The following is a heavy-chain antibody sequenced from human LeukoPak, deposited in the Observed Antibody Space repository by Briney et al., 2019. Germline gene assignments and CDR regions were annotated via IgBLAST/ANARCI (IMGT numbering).Heavy chain of an antibody. CDR2: ISSSSSTT. CDR3: AREDSGYRVDY. D-gene: IGHD5-18*01. Sequence: PGGSLRLSCAAYGFTFSSYSLNWVRQAPGKGLEWVSYISSSSSTTYYADSVKGRFTISRYNAKNSLYLQMNSLRAEDTAVYYCAREDSGYRVDYWGQGTLVTVSS. CDR1: GFTFSSYS. V-gene: IGHV3-48*01. J-gene: IGHJ4*02.